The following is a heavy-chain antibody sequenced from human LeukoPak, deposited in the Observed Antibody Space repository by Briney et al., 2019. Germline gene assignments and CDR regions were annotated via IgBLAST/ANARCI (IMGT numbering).Heavy chain of an antibody. Sequence: GASVTVSCKASGGTFISYTISWVRQAPGQGLEWMGRIIPILGIANYAQKFQGRVTITADKSTSTAYMELSSLRSEDTAVYYCARNYDILTGPGPFDYWGQGTLVTVSS. J-gene: IGHJ4*02. CDR2: IIPILGIA. D-gene: IGHD3-9*01. CDR3: ARNYDILTGPGPFDY. V-gene: IGHV1-69*02. CDR1: GGTFISYT.